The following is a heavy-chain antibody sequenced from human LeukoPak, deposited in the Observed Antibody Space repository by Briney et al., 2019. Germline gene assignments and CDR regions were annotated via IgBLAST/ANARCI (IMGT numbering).Heavy chain of an antibody. J-gene: IGHJ4*02. CDR1: GYSFTSYW. D-gene: IGHD3-22*01. Sequence: GESLKISCKGSGYSFTSYWIGWVRQMPGKGLEWMGIIYPGDSDTRYSPSFQGQVTISADKSISTAYLQWSSLKASDTVMYYCARRGVYAYYYDSSGYRSEPFDYWGQGTLVTVSS. V-gene: IGHV5-51*01. CDR3: ARRGVYAYYYDSSGYRSEPFDY. CDR2: IYPGDSDT.